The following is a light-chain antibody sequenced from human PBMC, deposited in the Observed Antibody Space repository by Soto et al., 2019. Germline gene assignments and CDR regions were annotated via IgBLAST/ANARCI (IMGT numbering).Light chain of an antibody. CDR1: SSDVAGYNY. J-gene: IGLJ2*01. V-gene: IGLV2-14*01. CDR3: SSYTSGSTIDV. Sequence: QSALTQPASVSGSPGQSITIACTGTSSDVAGYNYVSWYQQHPGKAPKLMIYDVSNRPSGVSNRFSGSKSGNTASLTISGLQAEDEADYYCSSYTSGSTIDVFGGGTKLTVL. CDR2: DVS.